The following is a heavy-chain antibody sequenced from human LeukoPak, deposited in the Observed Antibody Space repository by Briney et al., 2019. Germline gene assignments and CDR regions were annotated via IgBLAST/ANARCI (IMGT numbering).Heavy chain of an antibody. D-gene: IGHD2-8*01. CDR3: AKHRVMHPLYYIDV. CDR2: IHNDATTT. V-gene: IGHV3-23*03. J-gene: IGHJ6*03. CDR1: GFTFSSYA. Sequence: PGGSLCLTCSASGFTFSSYALSWVRQGPGQGLQWVSLIHNDATTTYYADSVKGRFTISRGNSQNTLYLQMNILRAEDTAVYYCAKHRVMHPLYYIDVWGKGTTVTVSS.